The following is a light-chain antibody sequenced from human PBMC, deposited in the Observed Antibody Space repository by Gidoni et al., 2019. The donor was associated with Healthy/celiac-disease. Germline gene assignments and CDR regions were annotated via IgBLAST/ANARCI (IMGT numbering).Light chain of an antibody. CDR2: DAS. V-gene: IGKV1-33*01. CDR3: QQYDNLPGLT. CDR1: QDISNY. J-gene: IGKJ4*01. Sequence: DIQMTQSPSSLSASVGDRVTITCQASQDISNYLNWYQQKPGKDPKLLIYDASNLETGVPSRFSGSGSGTDFTFTISSLQPEDIATYYCQQYDNLPGLTFGGGTKVEFK.